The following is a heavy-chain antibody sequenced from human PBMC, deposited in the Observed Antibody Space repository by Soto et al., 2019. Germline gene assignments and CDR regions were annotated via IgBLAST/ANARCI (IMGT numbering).Heavy chain of an antibody. CDR1: VLVASGLNFGNTW. Sequence: EVQLVESGGGLVQPGGSLRLSCVASVLVASGLNFGNTWMHWVRQPPGKGLVWVSYINSDGTTTTYADSVKGRFTISRDNAKNTVFLQMDNLRVEDTAVYYCARDWSYSYPSWGQGTLVTVSS. CDR2: INSDGTTT. V-gene: IGHV3-74*01. J-gene: IGHJ4*02. CDR3: ARDWSYSYPS. D-gene: IGHD5-18*01.